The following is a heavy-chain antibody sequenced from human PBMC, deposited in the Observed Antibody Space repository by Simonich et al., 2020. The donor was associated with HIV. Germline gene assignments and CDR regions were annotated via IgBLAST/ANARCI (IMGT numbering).Heavy chain of an antibody. Sequence: QVQLQQWGAGLLKPSETLSLTCAVHGGSFMKYHWSWIRQPPGKGLEWIGEVNQSGSTTYNSSLKSRVTIAVDTSKNQFSLKLSSVTAADTAVFYCARRSGYDLDYWGQGTLVTVSS. J-gene: IGHJ4*02. CDR1: GGSFMKYH. V-gene: IGHV4-34*01. CDR3: ARRSGYDLDY. CDR2: VNQSGST. D-gene: IGHD5-12*01.